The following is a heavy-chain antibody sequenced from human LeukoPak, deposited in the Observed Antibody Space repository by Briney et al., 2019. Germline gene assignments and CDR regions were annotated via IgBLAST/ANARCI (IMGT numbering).Heavy chain of an antibody. V-gene: IGHV3-21*01. CDR2: ISSSSSYI. Sequence: PGGSLRLSCAASGFTFSSYWMHWVRQAPGKGLEWVSSISSSSSYIYYADSVKGRFTISRDNAKNSLYLQMNSLRAEDTAVYYCARAPYSSGWYYFDYWGQGTLVTVSS. J-gene: IGHJ4*02. CDR3: ARAPYSSGWYYFDY. CDR1: GFTFSSYW. D-gene: IGHD6-19*01.